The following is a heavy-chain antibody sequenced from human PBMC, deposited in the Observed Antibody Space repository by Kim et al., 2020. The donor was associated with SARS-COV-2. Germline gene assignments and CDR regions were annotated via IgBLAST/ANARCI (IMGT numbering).Heavy chain of an antibody. CDR1: GGSVSSGTYY. CDR3: ARGEPKYGSVPFDP. J-gene: IGHJ5*02. CDR2: IYYSGST. D-gene: IGHD3-10*01. Sequence: SETLSLTCTVSGGSVSSGTYYWSWIRQPPGRGLEWIGYIYYSGSTNYNPSLKSRVTISADTSKNQFSLNLRSVTAADTAVYYCARGEPKYGSVPFDPWGQGTLVIVSS. V-gene: IGHV4-61*01.